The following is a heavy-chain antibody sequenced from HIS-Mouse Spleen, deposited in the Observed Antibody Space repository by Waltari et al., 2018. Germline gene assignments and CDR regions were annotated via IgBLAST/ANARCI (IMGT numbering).Heavy chain of an antibody. V-gene: IGHV3-30*18. CDR3: AKVRVVVAAAPQEYYFDY. Sequence: QVQLVESGGGVVQPGRSLRLSCAASGFTFSSYGMHWVRQAPGKGLEWVAVISYDGSNKYYADSGKGRFTISRDNSKNTLYLQMNSLRAEDTAVYYCAKVRVVVAAAPQEYYFDYWGQGTLVTVSS. CDR1: GFTFSSYG. J-gene: IGHJ4*02. CDR2: ISYDGSNK. D-gene: IGHD6-13*01.